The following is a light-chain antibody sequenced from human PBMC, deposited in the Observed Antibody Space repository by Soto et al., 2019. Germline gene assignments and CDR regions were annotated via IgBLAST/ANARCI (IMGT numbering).Light chain of an antibody. J-gene: IGKJ1*01. Sequence: EIVLTQSPGTLSLSPGERATLSCRASQSVSSSYLAWYQQKPGQAPRLLIYGASSRATGIPDRFSGSGSGTDFTLTISRLEPEGFAVYYCPQYDTSPRTFGQGTKVDIK. V-gene: IGKV3-20*01. CDR1: QSVSSSY. CDR2: GAS. CDR3: PQYDTSPRT.